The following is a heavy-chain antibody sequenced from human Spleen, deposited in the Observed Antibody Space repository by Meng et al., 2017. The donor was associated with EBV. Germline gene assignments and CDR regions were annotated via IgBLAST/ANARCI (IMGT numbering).Heavy chain of an antibody. CDR2: IYYSGST. CDR1: GGSISSGGYY. D-gene: IGHD2-15*01. V-gene: IGHV4-30-4*01. J-gene: IGHJ4*02. Sequence: QAQFQESGPGLVKPSQTLSLTCAVSGGSISSGGYYWSWIRQPPGKGLEWIGYIYYSGSTYYNPSLKSRVTISVDTSKNQFSLKLSSVTAADTAVYYCARGGRGSPFDYWGQGTLVTVSS. CDR3: ARGGRGSPFDY.